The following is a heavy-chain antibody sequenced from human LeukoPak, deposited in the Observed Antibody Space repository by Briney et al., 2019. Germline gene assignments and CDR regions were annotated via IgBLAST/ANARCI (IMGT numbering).Heavy chain of an antibody. J-gene: IGHJ6*04. Sequence: GGSLRLSCAASGLTVSSNYMTWVRQAPGKGLEWVSVIYSGGSTYYADSVKGRFTISRDNSKNMLYLQMNSLGAEDTAVYYCARSKKYRLQGYYYYGMDVWGKGTTVTVSS. D-gene: IGHD2-2*01. CDR2: IYSGGST. CDR3: ARSKKYRLQGYYYYGMDV. CDR1: GLTVSSNY. V-gene: IGHV3-53*01.